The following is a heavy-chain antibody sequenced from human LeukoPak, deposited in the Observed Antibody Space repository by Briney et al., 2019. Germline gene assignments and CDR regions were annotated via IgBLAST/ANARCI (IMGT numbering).Heavy chain of an antibody. Sequence: PSETLSLTCAVYGGSFSGYYWSWIRQPPGKGREWMGEINHSGTTNYTPSLKRRVTISVDTSKNQFSLKLSSVTAADTAVYYCASRYGMDVWGQGTTVTVSS. CDR3: ASRYGMDV. V-gene: IGHV4-34*01. CDR2: INHSGTT. J-gene: IGHJ6*02. CDR1: GGSFSGYY.